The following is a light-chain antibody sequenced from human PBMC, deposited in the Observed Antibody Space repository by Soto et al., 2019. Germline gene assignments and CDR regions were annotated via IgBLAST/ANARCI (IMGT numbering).Light chain of an antibody. CDR2: AAS. V-gene: IGKV1-33*01. Sequence: DIQMTQSPSSLSASVGDRVTITCRASQSISSYLNWYQQKPGKAPKLLIYAASNLETGVPSRFSGSGSGTYFSFTISSLQPEDFATYYCQQYSNLITFGQGTRLEIK. CDR1: QSISSY. CDR3: QQYSNLIT. J-gene: IGKJ5*01.